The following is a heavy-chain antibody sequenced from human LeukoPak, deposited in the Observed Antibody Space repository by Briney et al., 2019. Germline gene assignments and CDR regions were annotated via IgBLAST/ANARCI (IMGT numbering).Heavy chain of an antibody. D-gene: IGHD1-26*01. V-gene: IGHV3-21*01. CDR3: ARSGTHTYYFYYMDA. Sequence: GGSLRLSCAASGFTFSSYGMSWVRQAPGKGLEWVSSISSGSSYIYYADSVKGRFTISRDNAKNSLYLQMNSLRAEDSAIYYCARSGTHTYYFYYMDAWGKGTTVTVSS. J-gene: IGHJ6*03. CDR1: GFTFSSYG. CDR2: ISSGSSYI.